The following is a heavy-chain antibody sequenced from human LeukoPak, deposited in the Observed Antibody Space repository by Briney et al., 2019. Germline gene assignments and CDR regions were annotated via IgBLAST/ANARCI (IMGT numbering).Heavy chain of an antibody. CDR1: GYSFTDYY. J-gene: IGHJ5*02. D-gene: IGHD2-21*01. CDR3: ARADRLHGGPYLIGP. Sequence: ASVKVSCKTSGYSFTDYYMHWVRQAPGQGLEWMGWINPNSGGTSSAQKFQGRVTMTRDTSITTVYMEMSWLTSDDTAIYYCARADRLHGGPYLIGPWGQGTLVPSPQ. CDR2: INPNSGGT. V-gene: IGHV1-2*02.